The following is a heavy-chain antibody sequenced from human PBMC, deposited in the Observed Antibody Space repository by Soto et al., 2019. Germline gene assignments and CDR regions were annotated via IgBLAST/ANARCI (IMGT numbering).Heavy chain of an antibody. CDR1: GFTFSDYW. J-gene: IGHJ5*02. Sequence: EVHLVESGGDLVQPGGSLRLSCVASGFTFSDYWMTWVRQTPGKGLEGVANMNPDGSEQYYLDSVKGRFTISRDNAKNSLHLQMNSLRGEDTAVYYCTRDLNHDCGPWGQGTQVIVSS. CDR2: MNPDGSEQ. CDR3: TRDLNHDCGP. V-gene: IGHV3-7*04. D-gene: IGHD2-21*01.